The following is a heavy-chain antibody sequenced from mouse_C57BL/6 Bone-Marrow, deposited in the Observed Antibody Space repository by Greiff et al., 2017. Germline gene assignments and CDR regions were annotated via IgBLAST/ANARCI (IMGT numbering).Heavy chain of an antibody. J-gene: IGHJ4*01. CDR2: INPNNGGT. V-gene: IGHV1-22*01. D-gene: IGHD2-2*01. Sequence: EVQLQQSGPELVKPGASVKMSCKASGYTFTDSNMHWVKQSHGKSLEWIGYINPNNGGTSYNQKFKGKATLTVNNSSSTAYMEIRSLTSEDSAVYYCANDLLWLRRYYYAMDYWGQGTSVTVSS. CDR1: GYTFTDSN. CDR3: ANDLLWLRRYYYAMDY.